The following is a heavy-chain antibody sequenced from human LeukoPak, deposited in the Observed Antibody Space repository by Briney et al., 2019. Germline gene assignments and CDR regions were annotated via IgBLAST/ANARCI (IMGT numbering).Heavy chain of an antibody. V-gene: IGHV4-34*01. CDR1: GESFSGYY. CDR3: ARGPRGLGMAGTFDY. Sequence: PSETLSLTCAVYGESFSGYYWSWIRQPPGKGLEWIGEINHSGSTNYNPSLKSRVTISVDTSKNQFSLKLNSVTAADTAVYYRARGPRGLGMAGTFDYWGQGTLVTVSS. D-gene: IGHD6-19*01. CDR2: INHSGST. J-gene: IGHJ4*02.